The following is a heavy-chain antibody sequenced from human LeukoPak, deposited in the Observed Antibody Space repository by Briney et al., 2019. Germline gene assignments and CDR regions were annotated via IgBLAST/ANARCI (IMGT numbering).Heavy chain of an antibody. J-gene: IGHJ3*02. Sequence: SGTLSLTCTVSGGSISSYYWSWIRQPPGKGLEWIGYIYYSGSTNYNPSLKSRVTISVDTSKNQFSLKLSSVTAADTAVYYCARHSSGWYDAFDIWGQGTMVTVSS. D-gene: IGHD6-19*01. V-gene: IGHV4-59*08. CDR1: GGSISSYY. CDR3: ARHSSGWYDAFDI. CDR2: IYYSGST.